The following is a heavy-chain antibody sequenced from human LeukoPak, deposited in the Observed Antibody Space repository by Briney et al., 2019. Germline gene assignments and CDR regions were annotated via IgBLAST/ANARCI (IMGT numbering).Heavy chain of an antibody. V-gene: IGHV4-39*01. CDR3: ARLLGGGFDY. J-gene: IGHJ4*02. D-gene: IGHD3-16*01. CDR2: IYYSGST. Sequence: SETLSLTCTVSGGSISSSSYYWGWIRQPPGKGLEWIGSIYYSGSTYYNPSLKSRVTISVDTSKNQFSLKLSSVTAADTAVYYCARLLGGGFDYWGQGTLVTVSS. CDR1: GGSISSSSYY.